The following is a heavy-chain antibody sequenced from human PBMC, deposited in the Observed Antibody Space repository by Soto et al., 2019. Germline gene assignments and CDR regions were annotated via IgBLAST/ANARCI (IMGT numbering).Heavy chain of an antibody. V-gene: IGHV3-15*01. CDR1: GFTFSNAW. CDR3: TTEYCDFWSGGHN. CDR2: IKSKTDGGTT. Sequence: EVQLVESGGGLVKPGGSLRLSCAASGFTFSNAWMSWVRQAPGKGLEWVGRIKSKTDGGTTDYAAPVKGRFTISRDDSKNTLYLQMNSLKTEDTAVYYCTTEYCDFWSGGHNWGQGTLVTVSS. D-gene: IGHD3-3*01. J-gene: IGHJ4*02.